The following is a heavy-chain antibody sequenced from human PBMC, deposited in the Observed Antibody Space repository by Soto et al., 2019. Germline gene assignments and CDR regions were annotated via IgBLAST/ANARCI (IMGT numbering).Heavy chain of an antibody. V-gene: IGHV1-8*01. D-gene: IGHD6-13*01. CDR3: ARERSAAGTGWFDP. CDR2: MNPNSGNT. J-gene: IGHJ5*02. Sequence: QVQLVQSGAEVKKPGASVKVSCKASGYTFTSYDINWVRQATGQGLEWMGWMNPNSGNTGYARKVQGRVTLTRNTSMSTAYMELGSLRSEDMAVYYCARERSAAGTGWFDPWGQGTLVTVSS. CDR1: GYTFTSYD.